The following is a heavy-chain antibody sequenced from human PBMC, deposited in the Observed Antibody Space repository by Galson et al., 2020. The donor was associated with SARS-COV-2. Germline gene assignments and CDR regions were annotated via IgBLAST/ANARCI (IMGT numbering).Heavy chain of an antibody. J-gene: IGHJ6*02. CDR2: IYYSGST. CDR3: ARSGPWALTGYLYYYYGMDV. CDR1: GGSISSGGYY. D-gene: IGHD3-9*01. Sequence: ETSETLSLTCTVSGGSISSGGYYWSWIRQHPGKGLEWIGYIYYSGSTYYNPSLKSRVTISVDTSKNQFSLKLSSVTAADTAVYYCARSGPWALTGYLYYYYGMDVWGQGTTVTVSS. V-gene: IGHV4-31*03.